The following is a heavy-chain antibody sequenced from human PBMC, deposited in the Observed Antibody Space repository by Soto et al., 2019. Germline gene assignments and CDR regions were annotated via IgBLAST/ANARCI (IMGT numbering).Heavy chain of an antibody. CDR3: ARAPGGAYGH. CDR2: ITGSGGST. CDR1: GLTFSSYV. D-gene: IGHD4-17*01. J-gene: IGHJ4*02. V-gene: IGHV3-23*01. Sequence: EEQLLESGGGLVQPGGSLRLSCAASGLTFSSYVMSWVRQAPGKGLERVSSITGSGGSTYSAEAGKGRFSISRDNSKNPMYLQMDSLRAEDTDVYYCARAPGGAYGHWGQGTLVTVSS.